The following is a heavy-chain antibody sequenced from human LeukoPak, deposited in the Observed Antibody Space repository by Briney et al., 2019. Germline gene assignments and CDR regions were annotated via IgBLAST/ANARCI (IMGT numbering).Heavy chain of an antibody. CDR2: IRSKANSYAT. D-gene: IGHD3-22*01. V-gene: IGHV3-73*01. CDR1: GFTFSGSA. J-gene: IGHJ4*02. Sequence: PGGSLRLSCAAPGFTFSGSAMYWVRQASGKGLEWVGRIRSKANSYATAYAASVKGRFTISRDDSKNTAYLQMNSLKTEDTAVYYCTKQYYYDSSGFDYWGQGTLVTVSS. CDR3: TKQYYYDSSGFDY.